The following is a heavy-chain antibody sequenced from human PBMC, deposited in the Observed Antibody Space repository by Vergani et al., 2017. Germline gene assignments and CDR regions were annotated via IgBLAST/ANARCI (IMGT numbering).Heavy chain of an antibody. D-gene: IGHD4-17*01. CDR1: GYTFTSYG. CDR2: ICAYNGNT. J-gene: IGHJ6*02. Sequence: QVQLVQSGAEVTKPGVSVKVSCKASGYTFTSYGISWVRQAPGQGLEGMGWICAYNGNTNYAQKVQGRVTMTTDTSTSTAYMELRSLRSDDTAVYYCARGGATVTTVVDYYYGMDVWGQGTTVTVSS. V-gene: IGHV1-18*01. CDR3: ARGGATVTTVVDYYYGMDV.